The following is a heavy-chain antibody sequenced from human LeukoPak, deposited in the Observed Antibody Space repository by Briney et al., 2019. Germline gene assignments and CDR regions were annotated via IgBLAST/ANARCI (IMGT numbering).Heavy chain of an antibody. V-gene: IGHV4-39*01. CDR3: ARVPTVTFFDY. Sequence: SETLSLTCSISGGSISNDNYYWGWIRQPPGMGLEWLGNIYYSGSTYYNPSLKSRVTISVDTSKNQFSLKLSSVTAADTAVYYCARVPTVTFFDYWGQGTLVTVSS. CDR1: GGSISNDNYY. D-gene: IGHD4-17*01. J-gene: IGHJ4*02. CDR2: IYYSGST.